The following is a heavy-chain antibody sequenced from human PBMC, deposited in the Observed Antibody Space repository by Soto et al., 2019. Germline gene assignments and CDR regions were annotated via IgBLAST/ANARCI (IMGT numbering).Heavy chain of an antibody. V-gene: IGHV4-39*01. CDR2: IYYSGST. CDR3: ARLSPRGWLRHGNAFDI. CDR1: GGSISSSSYY. J-gene: IGHJ3*02. D-gene: IGHD5-12*01. Sequence: QLQLQESGPGLVKPSETLSLTCTVSGGSISSSSYYWGWIRQPPGKGLEWIGSIYYSGSTYYNPSLKSRVTISVDTSKNQFSLKLSSVTAADTAVYYCARLSPRGWLRHGNAFDIWGQGTMVTVSS.